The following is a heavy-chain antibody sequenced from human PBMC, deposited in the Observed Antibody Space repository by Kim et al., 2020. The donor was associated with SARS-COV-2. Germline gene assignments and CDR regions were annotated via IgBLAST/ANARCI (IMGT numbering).Heavy chain of an antibody. V-gene: IGHV2-5*02. Sequence: SGPTLVNPTRTLTVTCTFSGFSLSTYGVSVGWIRRAPGKALEWLAVIYWDNDNRLSPFLETRLTITKDTSKNQVVLTMTNMDVADTATYFCAHSPSYNWFDAWGQGILVTVSS. CDR1: GFSLSTYGVS. CDR3: AHSPSYNWFDA. CDR2: IYWDNDN. J-gene: IGHJ5*02.